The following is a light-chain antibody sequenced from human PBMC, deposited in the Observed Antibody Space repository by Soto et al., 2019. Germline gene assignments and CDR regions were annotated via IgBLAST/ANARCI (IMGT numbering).Light chain of an antibody. V-gene: IGKV1D-12*01. Sequence: IQMTPSHASVSSSVGDRVTVTCLASQDISGWLAWYQQKPGRAPKLLIYAASTLENGVPSRFSGSGSGTDFTLTISSLQPEDSATYFCQQADSVPSITFGQGTRLEIK. J-gene: IGKJ5*01. CDR1: QDISGW. CDR3: QQADSVPSIT. CDR2: AAS.